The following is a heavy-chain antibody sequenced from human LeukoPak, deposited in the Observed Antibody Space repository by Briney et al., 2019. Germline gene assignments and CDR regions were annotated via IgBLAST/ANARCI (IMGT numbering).Heavy chain of an antibody. V-gene: IGHV4-59*01. Sequence: PSETLSLTCTVSGGSINSYYWSWIRQPPGKGLEWIGYIYYSGGTNYNPSLKSRVTISVHTSKNQFSLKLSSVTAADTAVYYCARLTGYSSESWFDPWGQGTLVTVSS. J-gene: IGHJ5*02. CDR1: GGSINSYY. CDR2: IYYSGGT. D-gene: IGHD3-9*01. CDR3: ARLTGYSSESWFDP.